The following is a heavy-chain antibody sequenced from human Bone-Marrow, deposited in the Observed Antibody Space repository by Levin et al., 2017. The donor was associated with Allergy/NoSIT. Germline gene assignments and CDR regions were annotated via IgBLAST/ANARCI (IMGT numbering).Heavy chain of an antibody. V-gene: IGHV1-69*06. J-gene: IGHJ6*02. Sequence: SVKVSCKASGGTFSSYAISWVRQAPGQGLEWMGGIIPIFGTANYAQKFQGRVTITADKSTSTAYMELSSLRSEDTAVYYCARAVVVVVAALRGMDVWGQGTTVTVSS. CDR1: GGTFSSYA. CDR3: ARAVVVVVAALRGMDV. CDR2: IIPIFGTA. D-gene: IGHD2-15*01.